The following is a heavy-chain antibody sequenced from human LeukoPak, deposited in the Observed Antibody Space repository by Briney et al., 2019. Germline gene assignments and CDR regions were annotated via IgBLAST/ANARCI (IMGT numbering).Heavy chain of an antibody. J-gene: IGHJ4*02. CDR2: IYWNDDK. V-gene: IGHV2-5*01. CDR1: GFSLSTSGVG. CDR3: AHRRLDLWLGPKFDY. D-gene: IGHD6-19*01. Sequence: ESGPTLVKPTQTLTLTCTFSGFSLSTSGVGVGWIRQPPGKALEWLALIYWNDDKRYSPSLKSRLTITKDTSKNQVVLTMTNMDPVDTATYYCAHRRLDLWLGPKFDYWGQGTLVTVSS.